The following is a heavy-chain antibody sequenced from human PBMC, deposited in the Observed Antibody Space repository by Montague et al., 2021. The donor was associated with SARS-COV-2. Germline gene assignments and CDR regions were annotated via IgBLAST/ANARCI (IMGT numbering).Heavy chain of an antibody. D-gene: IGHD5-12*01. CDR2: IYYSGST. CDR1: GGSISSSSYY. Sequence: SETLSLTCTVSGGSISSSSYYWGWIRQPPGKGLEWIGSIYYSGSTYYNPSLKSRVTISVDTSKNQFSLKLSSATAADTAVYYCARGYSGYGDHTGFDPWGQGTLVTVSS. V-gene: IGHV4-39*01. CDR3: ARGYSGYGDHTGFDP. J-gene: IGHJ5*02.